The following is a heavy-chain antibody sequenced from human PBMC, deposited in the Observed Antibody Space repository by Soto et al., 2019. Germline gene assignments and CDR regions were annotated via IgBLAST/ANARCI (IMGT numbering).Heavy chain of an antibody. CDR3: AKWEAFGTADYGMDV. CDR2: ISGSGSST. J-gene: IGHJ6*02. V-gene: IGHV3-23*01. Sequence: GGSMRLSSAASGLTFSNYAMAWVRQAPGKGLEWVSTISGSGSSTYNADSVKGRFTISRDNSKNTLYLEMNSLRAEDTAVYYCAKWEAFGTADYGMDVWGQGTTVTVSS. CDR1: GLTFSNYA. D-gene: IGHD2-2*01.